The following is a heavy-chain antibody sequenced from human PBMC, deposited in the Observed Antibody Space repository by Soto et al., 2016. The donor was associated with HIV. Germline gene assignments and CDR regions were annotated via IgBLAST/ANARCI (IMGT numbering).Heavy chain of an antibody. CDR3: ARDGYSSGWYNPDAFDI. CDR1: GFTFSSYW. CDR2: INSDGSST. V-gene: IGHV3-74*01. Sequence: EVQLVESGGGLVQPGGSLRLSCEASGFTFSSYWMHWVRQAPGKGLVWVSRINSDGSSTSYADSVKGRFTISRDNAKNTLDLQMNSLRAEDTAVYYCARDGYSSGWYNPDAFDIWGQGTMVTVS. D-gene: IGHD6-19*01. J-gene: IGHJ3*02.